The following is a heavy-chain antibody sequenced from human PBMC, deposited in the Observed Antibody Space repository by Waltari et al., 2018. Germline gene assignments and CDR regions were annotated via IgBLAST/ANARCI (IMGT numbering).Heavy chain of an antibody. CDR1: GGSFSGYY. D-gene: IGHD2-15*01. J-gene: IGHJ4*02. V-gene: IGHV4-34*01. CDR2: INHSGST. CDR3: ARSVGGSFDY. Sequence: QVQLQQWGAGLLKPSETLSLTCAVYGGSFSGYYWSWIRQPPGKGLEWIGEINHSGSTNYNPSLKSRVTISVDTSKNQFSLKLSSVTAADTAVYYCARSVGGSFDYWGQGTLVTVSS.